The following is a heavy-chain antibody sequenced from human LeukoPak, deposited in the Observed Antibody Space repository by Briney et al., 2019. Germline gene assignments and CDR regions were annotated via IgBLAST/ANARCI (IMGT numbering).Heavy chain of an antibody. V-gene: IGHV3-23*01. CDR1: GFTFSRYA. D-gene: IGHD1-26*01. CDR3: ARTNGSYGGFDF. CDR2: FLNSGARA. Sequence: GGSLRLSCAASGFTFSRYAMSWVRQAPGKGLEWVSTFLNSGARAYYADSVKGRFTISRDNSKDTLYMQMNSLRAEDTAVYYCARTNGSYGGFDFWGQGALVTVSS. J-gene: IGHJ4*02.